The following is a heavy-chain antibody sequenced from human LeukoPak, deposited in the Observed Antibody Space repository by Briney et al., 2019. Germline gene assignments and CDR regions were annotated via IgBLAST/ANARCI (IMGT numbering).Heavy chain of an antibody. J-gene: IGHJ6*03. V-gene: IGHV1-8*03. CDR1: GYTFTSYD. Sequence: GASVKVSCKASGYTFTSYDINWVRQATGQGLEWMGWMNPNSGNTGYAQKFQGRVTITRNTSISTAYMELSSLRSEDTAVYYCARDARYSSSWYIYYYYMDVWGKGTTVTVSS. CDR3: ARDARYSSSWYIYYYYMDV. D-gene: IGHD6-13*01. CDR2: MNPNSGNT.